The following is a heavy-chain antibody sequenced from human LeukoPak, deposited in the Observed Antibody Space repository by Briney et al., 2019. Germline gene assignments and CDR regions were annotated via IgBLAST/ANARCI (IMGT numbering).Heavy chain of an antibody. J-gene: IGHJ5*02. Sequence: SETLSLTCSVSGYSISSGYYWGWIRQPPGKGLEWICSIYHRGSTYYNPSLKSRVTIPVDTSKNQFSLKLSSVTAADTAVYYCASTQRARYYYGSGRRGIPFDPWGQGTLVTVSS. CDR3: ASTQRARYYYGSGRRGIPFDP. D-gene: IGHD3-10*01. CDR1: GYSISSGYY. CDR2: IYHRGST. V-gene: IGHV4-38-2*02.